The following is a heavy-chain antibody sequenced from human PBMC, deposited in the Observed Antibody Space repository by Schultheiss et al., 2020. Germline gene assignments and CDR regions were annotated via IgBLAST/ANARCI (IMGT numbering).Heavy chain of an antibody. CDR1: GFTFSSYA. CDR3: ARDLGYYYYGMDV. J-gene: IGHJ6*02. CDR2: ISSSGSTI. Sequence: GGSLRLSCAASGFTFSSYAMSWVRQAPGKGLEWVSYISSSGSTIYYADSVKGRFTISRDNAKNSLYLQMNSLRAEDTALYYCARDLGYYYYGMDVWGQGTTVTVSS. V-gene: IGHV3-48*04.